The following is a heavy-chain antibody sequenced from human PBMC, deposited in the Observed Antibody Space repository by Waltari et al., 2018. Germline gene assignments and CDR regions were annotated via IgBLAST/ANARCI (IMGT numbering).Heavy chain of an antibody. CDR3: ARWDYYDSSGCYHY. Sequence: QVQLVQSGAEVKKPGASVKVSCKASGYACTRYDINWVGQATGQGLEWMGWMNPNSGNTGYAQKFQGRVTMTRNTSISTAYMELSSLRSEDTAVYYCARWDYYDSSGCYHYWGQGTLVTVSS. D-gene: IGHD3-22*01. CDR1: GYACTRYD. CDR2: MNPNSGNT. J-gene: IGHJ4*02. V-gene: IGHV1-8*02.